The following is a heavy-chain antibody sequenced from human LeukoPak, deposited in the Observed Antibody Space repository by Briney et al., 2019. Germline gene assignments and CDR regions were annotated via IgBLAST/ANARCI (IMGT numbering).Heavy chain of an antibody. CDR3: ANSEQLWLLDY. Sequence: GGSLRLSCAASGFTFSSYAMSWVRQAPGKGLKWVSAISGSGGSTYYADSVKGRFTISRDNSKNTLYLQMNSLRAEDTAVYYCANSEQLWLLDYWGQGTLVTVSS. D-gene: IGHD5-18*01. J-gene: IGHJ4*02. CDR2: ISGSGGST. CDR1: GFTFSSYA. V-gene: IGHV3-23*01.